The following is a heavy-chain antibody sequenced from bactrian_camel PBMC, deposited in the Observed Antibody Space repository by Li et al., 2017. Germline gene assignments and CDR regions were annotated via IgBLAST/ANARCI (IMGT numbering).Heavy chain of an antibody. V-gene: IGHV3S55*01. CDR3: AAAGRLCWSWPFLKSFEYNY. Sequence: HVQLVESGGGSVQAGGSLTLSCVASAPSYSNYCMAWFRQAPGEEREEVATIDSEGTPGYADSVKGRFTISRDIGKNTLYLQMNSLKPEDTAMYYCAAAGRLCWSWPFLKSFEYNYWGQGTQVTVS. CDR1: APSYSNYC. CDR2: IDSEGTP. J-gene: IGHJ4*01. D-gene: IGHD4*01.